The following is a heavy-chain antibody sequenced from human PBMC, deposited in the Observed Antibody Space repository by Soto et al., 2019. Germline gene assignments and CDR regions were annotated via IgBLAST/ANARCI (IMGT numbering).Heavy chain of an antibody. CDR1: GYRFTSYW. D-gene: IGHD4-17*01. V-gene: IGHV5-10-1*01. CDR3: ARRGNTVTTNRYGMDV. Sequence: PGESLKISCKGSGYRFTSYWISWVRQMPGKGLKWMGRIDPSDSYTNYSPSFQGHVTISADKSISTAYLQWSSLKASDTAMYYCARRGNTVTTNRYGMDVWGQGTTVTVSS. J-gene: IGHJ6*02. CDR2: IDPSDSYT.